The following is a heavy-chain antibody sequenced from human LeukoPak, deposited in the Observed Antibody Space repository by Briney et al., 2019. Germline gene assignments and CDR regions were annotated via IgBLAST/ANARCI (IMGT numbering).Heavy chain of an antibody. J-gene: IGHJ3*02. V-gene: IGHV3-7*01. D-gene: IGHD6-19*01. CDR1: GFTLSNYW. CDR2: INQDGSEK. CDR3: ARYGNGAWLAHYSFDI. Sequence: GGSLRLSCAASGFTLSNYWMSWVRQAPGKGLEWVANINQDGSEKYYVDSVKGRFAISRDNAKNSLYLQMNSLRAEDTAVYYCARYGNGAWLAHYSFDIWGQGTMVTVSS.